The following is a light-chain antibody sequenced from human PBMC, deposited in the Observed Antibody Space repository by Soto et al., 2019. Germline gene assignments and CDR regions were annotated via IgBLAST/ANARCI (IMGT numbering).Light chain of an antibody. J-gene: IGKJ4*01. CDR2: DAS. V-gene: IGKV3-20*01. Sequence: EFVLTQSPGTLSLSPGEIATLSFRASQTVRNNYLAWYQQKPGQAPRLLIDDASSRATGIPDRFSGGGSGTDFALTISRLEPEDFAVYYCHQFSSSPLTFGGGPKVEIK. CDR1: QTVRNNY. CDR3: HQFSSSPLT.